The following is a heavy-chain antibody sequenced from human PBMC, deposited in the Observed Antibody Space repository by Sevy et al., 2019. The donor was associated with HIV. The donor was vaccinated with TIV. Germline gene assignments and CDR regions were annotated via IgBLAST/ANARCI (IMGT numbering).Heavy chain of an antibody. V-gene: IGHV4-4*07. D-gene: IGHD3-10*01. Sequence: SETLSLTCTVSGGSISSYYWSWIRQPAGKGLEWIGRIYTSGSTNYNPSLKSRLTMSVDTSKNQFSLKLSSVTAADTAVYYCASTRDYYGSGSSFSHWFDPWGQGILVTVSS. CDR1: GGSISSYY. CDR3: ASTRDYYGSGSSFSHWFDP. J-gene: IGHJ5*02. CDR2: IYTSGST.